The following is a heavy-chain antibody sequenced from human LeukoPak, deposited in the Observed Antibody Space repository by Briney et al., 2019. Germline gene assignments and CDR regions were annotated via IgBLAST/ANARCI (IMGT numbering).Heavy chain of an antibody. D-gene: IGHD3-10*01. CDR3: AKDHGAGSYYNHPDY. J-gene: IGHJ4*02. CDR1: GFTFSSYW. CDR2: IKQDGSEK. V-gene: IGHV3-7*05. Sequence: GGSLRLSCAASGFTFSSYWMSWVRQAPGKGLEWVANIKQDGSEKYYVDSVKGRFTISRDNSKNTLSLQMNSLRAEDTAVYYCAKDHGAGSYYNHPDYWGQGTLVTVSS.